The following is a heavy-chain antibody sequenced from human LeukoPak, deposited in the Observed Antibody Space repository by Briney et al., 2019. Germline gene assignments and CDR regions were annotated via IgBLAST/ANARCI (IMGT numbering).Heavy chain of an antibody. CDR3: ARGITIFGVVTHNWLDP. V-gene: IGHV1-8*03. Sequence: AXXKVSCKASGYTFTSYDINWVRQAPGQGLEWMGWMNPNSGNTVYAQKFQGRVTITRNTSISTAYMELSSLRSEDTAVYYCARGITIFGVVTHNWLDPWGQGTLVTVSS. D-gene: IGHD3-3*01. J-gene: IGHJ5*02. CDR2: MNPNSGNT. CDR1: GYTFTSYD.